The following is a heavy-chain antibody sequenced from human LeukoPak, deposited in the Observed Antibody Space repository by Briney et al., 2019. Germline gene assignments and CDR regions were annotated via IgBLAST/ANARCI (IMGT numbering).Heavy chain of an antibody. CDR1: GYTFTGYY. Sequence: ASVKVSCKASGYTFTGYYMHWVRQAPGQGLEWMGWINPNSGGTNYAQKFQGWVTMTRDTSISTAYMELSRLRSDDTAVYYRARGQKAYDYVWGSTDYRGSDYWGQGTLVTVSS. J-gene: IGHJ4*02. D-gene: IGHD3-16*01. CDR3: ARGQKAYDYVWGSTDYRGSDY. CDR2: INPNSGGT. V-gene: IGHV1-2*04.